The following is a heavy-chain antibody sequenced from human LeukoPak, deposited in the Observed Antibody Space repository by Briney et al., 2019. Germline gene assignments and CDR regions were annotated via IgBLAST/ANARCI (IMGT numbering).Heavy chain of an antibody. CDR2: IYTSGST. J-gene: IGHJ4*02. CDR3: ARAKEGQWLVRGRYDY. Sequence: PSETLSLTCTVSGGSISSYYWSWIRQPAGKGLEWIGRIYTSGSTNYNPSLKSRVTMSVDTSKNQFSLKLSSVTAADTAVYYCARAKEGQWLVRGRYDYWGQGTLVTVSS. D-gene: IGHD6-19*01. CDR1: GGSISSYY. V-gene: IGHV4-4*07.